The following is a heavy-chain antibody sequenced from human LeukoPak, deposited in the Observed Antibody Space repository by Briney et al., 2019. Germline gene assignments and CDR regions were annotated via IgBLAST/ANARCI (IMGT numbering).Heavy chain of an antibody. CDR3: ARDIWDFGSNTGGAFDI. D-gene: IGHD2-2*01. Sequence: ASVKVSCKTSGYTFTNYGISWVRQVPGQGLEYMGWISAYNGNTNYAQKLQGRVTMTTDTSTSIAYMELRSLRSDDTAAYYCARDIWDFGSNTGGAFDIWGQGTMVTVSS. CDR2: ISAYNGNT. J-gene: IGHJ3*02. CDR1: GYTFTNYG. V-gene: IGHV1-18*01.